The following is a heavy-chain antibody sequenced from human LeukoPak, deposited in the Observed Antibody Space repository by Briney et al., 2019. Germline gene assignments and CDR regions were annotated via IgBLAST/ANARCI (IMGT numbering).Heavy chain of an antibody. D-gene: IGHD3-22*01. V-gene: IGHV1-58*01. Sequence: ASVKVSCKASGFTFTSSAVQWVRQARGQRLEWRGWIVVGSGNTNYAQKFQERVTITRDMSTSTAYMELSSLRSEDTAVYYCAASPDYYDSSGYSYYFDYWGQGTLVTVSS. CDR2: IVVGSGNT. J-gene: IGHJ4*02. CDR1: GFTFTSSA. CDR3: AASPDYYDSSGYSYYFDY.